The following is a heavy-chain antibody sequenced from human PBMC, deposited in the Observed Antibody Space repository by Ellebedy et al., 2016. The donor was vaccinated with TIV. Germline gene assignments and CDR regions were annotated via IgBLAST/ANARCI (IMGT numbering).Heavy chain of an antibody. D-gene: IGHD2-2*01. Sequence: GVSLKISCAASGFIFSDYYMSWIRQAPGKGLECVSYISSSGGTIYYADSVKGRFTISRDNGKNSLYLQMNSLRAEDTAVYYCARDTRFIDQQYNWFDPWGQGTLVTVSS. CDR2: ISSSGGTI. CDR1: GFIFSDYY. CDR3: ARDTRFIDQQYNWFDP. J-gene: IGHJ5*02. V-gene: IGHV3-11*01.